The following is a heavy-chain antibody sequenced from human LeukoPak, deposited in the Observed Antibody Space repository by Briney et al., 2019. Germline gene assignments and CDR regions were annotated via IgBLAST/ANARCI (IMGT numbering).Heavy chain of an antibody. J-gene: IGHJ4*02. CDR3: ARATILYSSSAEFDY. D-gene: IGHD6-6*01. V-gene: IGHV4-34*01. CDR2: INHSGST. Sequence: SETLSLTCAVYGGSFSGYYWSWIRQPPGKGLEWIGEINHSGSTNYNPSLKSRVTISVDTSKNQFSLKLSSVTAADTAVYYCARATILYSSSAEFDYWGQGTLVTVSS. CDR1: GGSFSGYY.